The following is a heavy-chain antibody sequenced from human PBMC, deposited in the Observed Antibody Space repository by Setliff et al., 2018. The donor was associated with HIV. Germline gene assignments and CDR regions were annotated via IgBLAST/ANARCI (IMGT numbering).Heavy chain of an antibody. CDR1: GGSISSGSYY. D-gene: IGHD3-9*01. V-gene: IGHV4-61*09. Sequence: SLTCTVSGGSISSGSYYWSWIRQPAGKGLEWIGHIYISGTTNYNPSLKSRVTISVDTSKNQFSLKLSSVTAADTAVYYCARTPDILTGYNWFDPWGQGTRVTVSS. J-gene: IGHJ5*02. CDR2: IYISGTT. CDR3: ARTPDILTGYNWFDP.